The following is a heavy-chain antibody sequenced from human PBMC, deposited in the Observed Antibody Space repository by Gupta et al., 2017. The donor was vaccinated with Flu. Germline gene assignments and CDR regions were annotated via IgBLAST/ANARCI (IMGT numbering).Heavy chain of an antibody. V-gene: IGHV4-59*01. Sequence: QVQLQESGPGLVKPSETLSLTCTVSGGPIDSYYWSWIRQSPGKGLEWIGYTYHIGASNYNPSLNSRVDVYEEGSKTASSTTLSSVAAADAACESSAGADKYGWVDYWGKGTLVHVSS. J-gene: IGHJ4*02. CDR1: GGPIDSYY. CDR3: AGADKYGWVDY. D-gene: IGHD1-26*01. CDR2: TYHIGAS.